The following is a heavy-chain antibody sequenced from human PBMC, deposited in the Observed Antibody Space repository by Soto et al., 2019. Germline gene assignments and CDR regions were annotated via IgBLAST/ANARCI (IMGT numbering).Heavy chain of an antibody. CDR3: VREARSGWYSKC. Sequence: QVQVVESGGGLVKPGGSLRLSCAASGFTLSDYYVSWIRQAPGKGLEWMSYISSSNIIYYADSVKGRCTISRYNAKNSLYRKLNSLRAEETAVYYCVREARSGWYSKCWGQGNLVTDSS. CDR1: GFTLSDYY. D-gene: IGHD6-19*01. J-gene: IGHJ4*02. V-gene: IGHV3-11*01. CDR2: ISSSNII.